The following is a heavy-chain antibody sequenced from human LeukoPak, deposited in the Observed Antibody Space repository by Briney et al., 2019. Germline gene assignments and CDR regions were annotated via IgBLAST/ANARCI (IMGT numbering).Heavy chain of an antibody. D-gene: IGHD3-22*01. CDR1: GGSISSGGYY. CDR3: ARSSSGYYLFGY. J-gene: IGHJ4*02. CDR2: IYYGGST. Sequence: PSQTLSLTCTVSGGSISSGGYYWSWIRQHPGKGLEWIGYIYYGGSTYYNPSLKSRVTISVDTSKNQFSLKLSSVTAADTAVYYCARSSSGYYLFGYWGQGTLVTVSS. V-gene: IGHV4-31*03.